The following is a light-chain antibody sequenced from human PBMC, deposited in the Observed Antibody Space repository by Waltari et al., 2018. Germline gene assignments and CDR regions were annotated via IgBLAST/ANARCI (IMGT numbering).Light chain of an antibody. J-gene: IGLJ3*02. Sequence: QSVLTQPPSASGVPGQRVTISCSGSISNIGRNAVSWYQQFPGTAPKLPIYKTNQRPSGVPDRFSGAKSGTSASLAITGLKSEDEADYYCAACDDSLNGQRVFGGGTKLTVL. CDR2: KTN. CDR1: ISNIGRNA. V-gene: IGLV1-44*01. CDR3: AACDDSLNGQRV.